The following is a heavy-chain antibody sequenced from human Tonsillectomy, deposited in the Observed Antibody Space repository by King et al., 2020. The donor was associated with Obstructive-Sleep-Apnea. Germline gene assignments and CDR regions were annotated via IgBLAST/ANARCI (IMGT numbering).Heavy chain of an antibody. CDR3: ARTPLTYYYDSSGYYLFDY. D-gene: IGHD3-22*01. V-gene: IGHV2-70*04. CDR2: IDWDDDK. Sequence: VTLQESGPALVKPPQTLTLTCTFSGFSLSNSGMCVSWIRQPPGKALEWLARIDWDDDKFYSTSLKTRLTISKDTSKNQVVLTMTNMDPVDTATYYCARTPLTYYYDSSGYYLFDYWGQGTLVTVSS. J-gene: IGHJ4*02. CDR1: GFSLSNSGMC.